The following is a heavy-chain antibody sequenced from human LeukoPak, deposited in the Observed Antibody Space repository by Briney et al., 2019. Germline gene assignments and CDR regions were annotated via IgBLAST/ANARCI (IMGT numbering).Heavy chain of an antibody. V-gene: IGHV3-7*01. CDR3: ARDRGFTSYDY. Sequence: PGGSLRLSCAASGFTFRDSWMHWVRQAPGKGLAWVANINQDGSHKYYVDSVEGRFIISRDTAKNSVHLQMNSLRAEDTAVYYCARDRGFTSYDYWGQGILVTVSS. CDR2: INQDGSHK. J-gene: IGHJ4*02. D-gene: IGHD5-12*01. CDR1: GFTFRDSW.